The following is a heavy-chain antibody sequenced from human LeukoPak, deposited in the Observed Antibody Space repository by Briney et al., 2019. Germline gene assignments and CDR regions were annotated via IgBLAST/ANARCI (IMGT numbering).Heavy chain of an antibody. J-gene: IGHJ4*02. CDR3: ARVEYYGSGSCFES. D-gene: IGHD3-10*01. V-gene: IGHV3-53*01. CDR2: IYSGGTT. CDR1: GFTVNGNY. Sequence: GGSLRLSCVAPGFTVNGNYMSWVRQAPGKGLEWVSVIYSGGTTYYADSVKGRFTISRDNSKNTLYLQMNSLRAEDTAVYYCARVEYYGSGSCFESWGQGPLVTVSS.